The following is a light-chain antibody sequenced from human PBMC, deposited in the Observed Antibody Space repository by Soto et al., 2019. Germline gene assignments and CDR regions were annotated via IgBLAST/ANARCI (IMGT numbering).Light chain of an antibody. Sequence: EIVMTQSPATLSVSPRARATLSCRASQSVTSNLVWYQQKSGQAPRLLTYGASTRATGIPARFSGSGSGTAFTLTSSSLQSEDFAVYYCQQYSTWPETFEQGTNLDIK. CDR3: QQYSTWPET. V-gene: IGKV3-15*01. CDR2: GAS. CDR1: QSVTSN. J-gene: IGKJ1*01.